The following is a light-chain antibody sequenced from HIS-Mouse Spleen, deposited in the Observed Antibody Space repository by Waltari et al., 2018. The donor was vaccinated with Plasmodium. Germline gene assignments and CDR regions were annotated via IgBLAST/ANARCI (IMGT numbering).Light chain of an antibody. V-gene: IGLV3-10*01. CDR1: ALPKKY. Sequence: SYELTQPPSVSLPPGQPARIPCSGDALPKKYAYWYKQKSGQAPVLVIYEDSKRPSGIPERFSGSSSGTMATLTISGAQVEDEADYYCYSTDSSGNHRVFGGGTKLTVL. CDR3: YSTDSSGNHRV. J-gene: IGLJ3*02. CDR2: EDS.